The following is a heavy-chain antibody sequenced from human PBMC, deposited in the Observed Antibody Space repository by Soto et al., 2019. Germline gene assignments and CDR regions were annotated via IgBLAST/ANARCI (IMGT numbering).Heavy chain of an antibody. J-gene: IGHJ4*02. V-gene: IGHV1-18*01. Sequence: GASVKVSCKASGYTFTSYGISWVRQAPGQGLEWMGWISAYNGNTNYAQKLQGRVTMTTDTSTSTAYMELRSLRSDDAAVYYCATQYYYGSGSSHYFDYWGQGTLVTVSS. D-gene: IGHD3-10*01. CDR3: ATQYYYGSGSSHYFDY. CDR2: ISAYNGNT. CDR1: GYTFTSYG.